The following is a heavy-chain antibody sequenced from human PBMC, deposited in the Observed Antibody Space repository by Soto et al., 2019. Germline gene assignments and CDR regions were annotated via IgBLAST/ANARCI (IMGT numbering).Heavy chain of an antibody. CDR2: ISSSSSTI. V-gene: IGHV3-48*02. D-gene: IGHD3-22*01. CDR1: GFTFSSYS. CDR3: ARGLYYYDSSGYWGY. J-gene: IGHJ4*02. Sequence: EVQLVESGGGLVQPGGSLRLSCAASGFTFSSYSMNWVRQAPGKGLEWVSYISSSSSTIYYADSVKGRFTISRDNAKNARYLQMNGLRDEGTAVDYCARGLYYYDSSGYWGYWGQGTLVTVSS.